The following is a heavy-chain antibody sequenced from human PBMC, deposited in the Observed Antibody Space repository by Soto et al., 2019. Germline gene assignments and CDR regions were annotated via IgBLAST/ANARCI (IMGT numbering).Heavy chain of an antibody. CDR1: GYTFTSYD. V-gene: IGHV1-8*01. J-gene: IGHJ5*02. CDR3: ARGEDIVVVVAATRGSWFDP. Sequence: QVQLVQSGAEVKKPGASVKVSCKASGYTFTSYDINWVRQATGQGLEWMGWMNPNSGNTCYAQKFQGRVTMTRNTSISTAYMELSSLRSEDTAVYYCARGEDIVVVVAATRGSWFDPWGQGTLVTVSS. CDR2: MNPNSGNT. D-gene: IGHD2-15*01.